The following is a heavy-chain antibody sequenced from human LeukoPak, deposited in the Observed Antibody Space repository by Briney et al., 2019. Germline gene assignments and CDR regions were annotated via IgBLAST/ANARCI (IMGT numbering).Heavy chain of an antibody. CDR3: ARMATINYYYYGMDV. Sequence: TGGSLRLSCAASGFTFSSYGMHWVRQAPGKGLEWVAVIWYDGSNKYYADSVKGRFTISRDNSKNTLYLQMNSLRAEDTAVYYCARMATINYYYYGMDVWGQGTTVTVSS. D-gene: IGHD5-12*01. J-gene: IGHJ6*02. CDR1: GFTFSSYG. CDR2: IWYDGSNK. V-gene: IGHV3-33*01.